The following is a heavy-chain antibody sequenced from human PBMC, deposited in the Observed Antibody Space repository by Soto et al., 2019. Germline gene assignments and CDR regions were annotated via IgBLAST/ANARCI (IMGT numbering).Heavy chain of an antibody. D-gene: IGHD4-17*01. J-gene: IGHJ4*02. CDR2: INPDSGDS. CDR3: ARVRYGDFSYQY. Sequence: ASVKVSCKASGYTFTAFHMHWVRQAPVQGLEWMGWINPDSGDSEYGQKFQGRVTLTKGTSITTAYMGLSRLTSDDTAIYYCARVRYGDFSYQYWGQGTPVTVSS. CDR1: GYTFTAFH. V-gene: IGHV1-2*02.